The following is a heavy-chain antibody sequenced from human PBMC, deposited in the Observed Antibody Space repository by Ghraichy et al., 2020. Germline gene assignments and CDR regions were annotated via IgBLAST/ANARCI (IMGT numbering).Heavy chain of an antibody. Sequence: GSLRLSCAVYGGSFSGYYWSWIRQPPGKGLEWIGEINHSGSTNYNPSLKSRVTISVDTSKNQFSLKLSSVTAADTAVYYCARGPGAAGDYWGQGTLVTVSS. CDR2: INHSGST. CDR1: GGSFSGYY. V-gene: IGHV4-34*01. D-gene: IGHD6-13*01. CDR3: ARGPGAAGDY. J-gene: IGHJ4*02.